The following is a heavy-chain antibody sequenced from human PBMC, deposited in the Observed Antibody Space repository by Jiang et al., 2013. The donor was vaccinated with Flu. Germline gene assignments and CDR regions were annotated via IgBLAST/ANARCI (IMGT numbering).Heavy chain of an antibody. CDR1: FTSYW. D-gene: IGHD3-22*01. V-gene: IGHV5-51*01. CDR3: ARHGMDSSGANDAFDI. CDR2: IYPGDSDT. J-gene: IGHJ3*02. Sequence: FTSYWIGWVRQMPGKGLEWMGIIYPGDSDTRYSPSFQGQVTISADKSISTAYLQWSSLKASDTAMYYCARHGMDSSGANDAFDIWGQGTMVTVSS.